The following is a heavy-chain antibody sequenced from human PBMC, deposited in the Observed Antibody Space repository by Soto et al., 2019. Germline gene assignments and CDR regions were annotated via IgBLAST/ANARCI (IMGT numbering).Heavy chain of an antibody. V-gene: IGHV1-18*04. D-gene: IGHD6-19*01. CDR3: ARVGWVVGGRGYFDY. Sequence: ASVKVSCKASGYTFTSYGISWVRQAPGQGLEWMGWISAYNGNTNYAQKLQGRVTMTTDTATSTAYMELRSLRSDDTAVDYCARVGWVVGGRGYFDYWGQGTLVTVSS. CDR2: ISAYNGNT. J-gene: IGHJ4*02. CDR1: GYTFTSYG.